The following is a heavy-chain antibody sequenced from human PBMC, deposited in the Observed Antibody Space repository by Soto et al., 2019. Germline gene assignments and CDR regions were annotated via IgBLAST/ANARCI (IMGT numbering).Heavy chain of an antibody. CDR3: NTGRFLYYDMDI. CDR1: GFTFTNAW. Sequence: EVQLVESGGGLVKPGGSLRLSCAASGFTFTNAWMNWVRQAPGKGLEWVGRIKSKTDGGTTDYAAPVKGRFSISKDDSKTTLYLKMNSLKTDDTAVYDCNTGRFLYYDMDIWGKGTTVTVS. J-gene: IGHJ6*04. V-gene: IGHV3-15*07. CDR2: IKSKTDGGTT.